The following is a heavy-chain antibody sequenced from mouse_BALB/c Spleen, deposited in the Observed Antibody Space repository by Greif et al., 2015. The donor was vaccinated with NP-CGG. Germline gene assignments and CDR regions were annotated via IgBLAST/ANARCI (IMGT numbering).Heavy chain of an antibody. CDR2: IWGDGST. CDR3: ARDRGWSFYGPKEAMDY. CDR1: GFSLTGYG. Sequence: VKLMESGPGLVAPSQSLSITCTVSGFSLTGYGVNWVRQPPGKGLEWLGMIWGDGSTDYNSALKSRLSISKDNSKSXVFLKMNSLQTDDTARYYCARDRGWSFYGPKEAMDYWGQGTSVTVSS. D-gene: IGHD1-1*02. V-gene: IGHV2-6-7*01. J-gene: IGHJ4*01.